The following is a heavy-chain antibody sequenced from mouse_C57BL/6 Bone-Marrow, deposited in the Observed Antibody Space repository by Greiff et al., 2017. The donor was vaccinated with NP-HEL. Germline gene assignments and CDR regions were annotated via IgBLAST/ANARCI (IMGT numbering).Heavy chain of an antibody. CDR3: ARDGYYYGSRSNY. CDR2: ISSDGSN. CDR1: GYSITSGYY. V-gene: IGHV3-6*01. Sequence: EVQLQESGPGLVKPSQSLSLTCSVTGYSITSGYYWNWIRQFPGNNLEWMGYISSDGSNNYNPSLKNRISITRDTSKNQFFLKLNSVTTEDTATYYCARDGYYYGSRSNYWGQGTTLTVSS. J-gene: IGHJ2*01. D-gene: IGHD1-1*01.